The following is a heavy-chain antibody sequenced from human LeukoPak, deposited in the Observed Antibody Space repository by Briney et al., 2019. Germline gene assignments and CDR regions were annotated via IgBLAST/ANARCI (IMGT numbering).Heavy chain of an antibody. D-gene: IGHD3-10*01. CDR3: ARGLWFGELFGAFDI. V-gene: IGHV1-69*05. Sequence: SVKVSCTASGGTFSSYAISWVRQAPGQGLEWMGRIIPIFGTANYAQKFQGRVTITTDESTSTAYMELSSLRSEDTAVYYCARGLWFGELFGAFDIWGQGTMVTVSS. CDR1: GGTFSSYA. CDR2: IIPIFGTA. J-gene: IGHJ3*02.